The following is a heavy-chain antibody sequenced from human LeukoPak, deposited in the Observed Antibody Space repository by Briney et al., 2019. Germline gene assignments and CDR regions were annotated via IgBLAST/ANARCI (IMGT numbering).Heavy chain of an antibody. J-gene: IGHJ4*02. CDR1: GFTFRSYA. CDR3: AQPFCNGGVCYVNFFDY. V-gene: IGHV3-23*01. D-gene: IGHD2-8*02. Sequence: GGSLRLSCAASGFTFRSYAMSWVRQAPGKGLQWMSSISGGGDTTYYAHTVKGRFTITTDNSKNTVYLEMTSLRAEDSAVYYCAQPFCNGGVCYVNFFDYWGQGTQLTVSS. CDR2: ISGGGDTT.